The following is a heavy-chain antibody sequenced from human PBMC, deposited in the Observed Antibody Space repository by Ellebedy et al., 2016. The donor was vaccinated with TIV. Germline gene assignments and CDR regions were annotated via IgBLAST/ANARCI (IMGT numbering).Heavy chain of an antibody. CDR3: AFSSWYEYYFDY. CDR2: ISGSGGST. D-gene: IGHD6-13*01. CDR1: GFTFSSYA. Sequence: GGSLRLSXAASGFTFSSYAMSWVRQAPGKGLEWVSAISGSGGSTYYADSVKGRFTISRDNSKNTLYLQMNSLRAEDTAVYYCAFSSWYEYYFDYWGQGTLVTVSS. V-gene: IGHV3-23*01. J-gene: IGHJ4*02.